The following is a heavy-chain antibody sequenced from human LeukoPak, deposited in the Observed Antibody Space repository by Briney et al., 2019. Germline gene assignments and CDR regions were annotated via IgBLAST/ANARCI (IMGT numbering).Heavy chain of an antibody. J-gene: IGHJ4*02. CDR2: IYYSGST. V-gene: IGHV4-59*08. CDR1: GGSISSYY. D-gene: IGHD6-19*01. CDR3: ARHEGAVAGTIDY. Sequence: PSETLSPTCTVSGGSISSYYWSWIRQPPGKGLEWIGYIYYSGSTNYNPSLKSRVTISVDTSKNQFSLKLSSVTAADTAVYYCARHEGAVAGTIDYWGQGTLVTVSS.